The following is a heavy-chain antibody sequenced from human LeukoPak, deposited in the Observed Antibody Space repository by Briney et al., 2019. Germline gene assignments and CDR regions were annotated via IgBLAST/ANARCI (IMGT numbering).Heavy chain of an antibody. CDR1: GGSFSGYY. V-gene: IGHV4-34*01. Sequence: SETLSLTCAVYGGSFSGYYWSWIRQPPGKGLEWIGEINHSGSTNYNPSLKSRVTISVDTSKNQFSLKLSSVTAADTAVYYCARGRGYYDSSGYFDAFDIWGQGTMVTVSP. CDR3: ARGRGYYDSSGYFDAFDI. D-gene: IGHD3-22*01. J-gene: IGHJ3*02. CDR2: INHSGST.